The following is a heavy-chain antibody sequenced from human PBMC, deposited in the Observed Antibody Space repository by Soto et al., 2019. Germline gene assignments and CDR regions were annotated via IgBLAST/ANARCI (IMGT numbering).Heavy chain of an antibody. J-gene: IGHJ3*02. Sequence: ASVKVSCKASGYTFTGYYMHWVRQAPGQGLEWMGWINPNSGGTNYAQKFQGWVAMTRDTSISTAYMELSRLRSDDTAVYYCARVAAVAGTGAFDIWGQGTMVTVSS. CDR2: INPNSGGT. CDR1: GYTFTGYY. D-gene: IGHD6-19*01. V-gene: IGHV1-2*04. CDR3: ARVAAVAGTGAFDI.